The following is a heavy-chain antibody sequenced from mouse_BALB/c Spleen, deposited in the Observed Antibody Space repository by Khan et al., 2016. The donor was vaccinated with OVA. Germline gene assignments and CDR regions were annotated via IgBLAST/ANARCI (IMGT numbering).Heavy chain of an antibody. D-gene: IGHD1-1*02. CDR3: SRSGYGSFAY. V-gene: IGHV1-69*02. Sequence: QVQLKQSGAELVRSGASVKLSCKASGYTFTSYLINWVKQRPGQGLEWIGNIFPSDNYTNYNQKFKDKATLTVDKSSSTAYMQLSSPTSEDSSVYYCSRSGYGSFAYWGQGTLVTVSA. CDR2: IFPSDNYT. CDR1: GYTFTSYL. J-gene: IGHJ3*01.